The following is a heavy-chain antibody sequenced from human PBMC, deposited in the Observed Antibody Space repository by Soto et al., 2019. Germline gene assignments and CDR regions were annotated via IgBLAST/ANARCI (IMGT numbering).Heavy chain of an antibody. V-gene: IGHV4-59*01. CDR1: SGSIISYY. Sequence: PSETVSLTCTLASGSIISYYWSWIRQPPGKGLEWIGYLHYSGSTNYNSSLKSRVTISVDTSKNQFSLKLTSVTTADTAVYYCAGGTYGGPFGFWGQGTLVTVSS. CDR2: LHYSGST. CDR3: AGGTYGGPFGF. J-gene: IGHJ4*02. D-gene: IGHD4-17*01.